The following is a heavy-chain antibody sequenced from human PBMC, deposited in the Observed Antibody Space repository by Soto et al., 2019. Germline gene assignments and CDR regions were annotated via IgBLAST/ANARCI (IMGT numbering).Heavy chain of an antibody. CDR3: AKDLWWDHYYYYYGMDV. V-gene: IGHV3-30*18. D-gene: IGHD1-26*01. CDR2: ISYDGSNK. Sequence: QVQLVESVGGVVQPGRSLRLSCAASGFTFSSYGMHWVRQAPGKGLEWVAVISYDGSNKYYADSVKGRFTISRDNSKNTLYLQMNSLRAEDTAVYYCAKDLWWDHYYYYYGMDVWGQGTTVTVSS. J-gene: IGHJ6*02. CDR1: GFTFSSYG.